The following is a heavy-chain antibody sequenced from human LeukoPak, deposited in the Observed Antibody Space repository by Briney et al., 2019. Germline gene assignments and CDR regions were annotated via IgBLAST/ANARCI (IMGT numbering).Heavy chain of an antibody. CDR2: TYYRSKWYN. D-gene: IGHD6-13*01. V-gene: IGHV6-1*01. CDR3: ARQAAAAGVRYFQH. Sequence: SQTLSLTCAISGDSVSSNSAAWNWIRQSPSRGLEWLGRTYYRSKWYNDYAVSVKSRITINPDTSKNQFSLQLNSVAPEDTAVYYCARQAAAAGVRYFQHWGQGTLVTVPS. J-gene: IGHJ1*01. CDR1: GDSVSSNSAA.